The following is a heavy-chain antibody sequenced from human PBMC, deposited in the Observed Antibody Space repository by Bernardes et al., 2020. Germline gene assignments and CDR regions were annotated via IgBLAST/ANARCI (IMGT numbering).Heavy chain of an antibody. CDR1: GFALSTRKMC. CDR2: IDWDDDK. D-gene: IGHD6-19*01. V-gene: IGHV2-70*11. CDR3: ARVGPSSFASSGWSYFDY. Sequence: SVPTLVKPKQTLTLTCTFSGFALSTRKMCVSGIRQPTGKALEWLARIDWDDDKYYSTYLKTRLTISKDTSKNQVVLTMTNMDPVDTATYFCARVGPSSFASSGWSYFDYWGQGTLVPVSS. J-gene: IGHJ4*02.